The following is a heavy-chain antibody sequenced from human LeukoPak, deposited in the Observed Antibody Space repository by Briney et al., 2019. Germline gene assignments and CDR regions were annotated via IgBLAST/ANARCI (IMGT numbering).Heavy chain of an antibody. Sequence: SGGSLRLXCAASGFTFSSYGMHWVRQAPGKGLECVAVIWYDGSNKYYADSVKGRFTISRDNSKNTLYLQMNSLRAEDTAVYYCAKSVGSSRPFDYWGQGTLVTVSS. CDR1: GFTFSSYG. CDR2: IWYDGSNK. CDR3: AKSVGSSRPFDY. V-gene: IGHV3-33*06. D-gene: IGHD6-13*01. J-gene: IGHJ4*02.